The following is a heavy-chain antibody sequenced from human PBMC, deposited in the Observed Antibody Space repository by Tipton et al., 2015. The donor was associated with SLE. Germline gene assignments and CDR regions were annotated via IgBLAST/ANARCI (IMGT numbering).Heavy chain of an antibody. Sequence: SLRLSCAASGFTFSSYGMHWVRQAPGKGLEWVANIKQDGSEKYYVDSVKGRFTISRDNAKNSLYLQMNSLRAEDTAVYYCARDPREFDYWGQGTLVTVSS. V-gene: IGHV3-7*01. CDR1: GFTFSSYG. CDR3: ARDPREFDY. J-gene: IGHJ4*02. CDR2: IKQDGSEK. D-gene: IGHD1-26*01.